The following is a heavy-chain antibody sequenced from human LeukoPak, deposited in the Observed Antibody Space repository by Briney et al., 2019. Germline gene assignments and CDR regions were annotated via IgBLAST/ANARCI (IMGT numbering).Heavy chain of an antibody. CDR2: INHSGST. CDR1: GFTFSSYA. D-gene: IGHD3-10*01. V-gene: IGHV4-34*01. Sequence: GSLRLSCAASGFTFSSYAMSWIRQPPGKGLEWIGEINHSGSTNYNPSLKSRVTISVDTSKNQFSLKLSSVTAADTAVYYCASLGWFGELLFADYWGQGTLVTVSS. J-gene: IGHJ4*02. CDR3: ASLGWFGELLFADY.